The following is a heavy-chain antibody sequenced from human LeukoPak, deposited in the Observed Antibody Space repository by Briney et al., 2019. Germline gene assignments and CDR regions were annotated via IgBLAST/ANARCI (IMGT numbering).Heavy chain of an antibody. D-gene: IGHD3-9*01. CDR3: ARDVGTTGWHTFDY. CDR1: GDSVSSNNGA. CDR2: TYYRSKWYN. J-gene: IGHJ4*02. V-gene: IGHV6-1*01. Sequence: SQTLSLTCAISGDSVSSNNGAWNWVRQSPSRGLEWLGRTYYRSKWYNDYAESLISRITISPVTSKNQFSLQLYSVTPEDTAVYYCARDVGTTGWHTFDYWGQGTLVTFSS.